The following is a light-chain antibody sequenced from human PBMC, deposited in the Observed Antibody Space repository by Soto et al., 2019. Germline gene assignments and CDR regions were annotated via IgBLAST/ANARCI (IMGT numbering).Light chain of an antibody. V-gene: IGLV1-47*01. CDR1: SSKIGSNY. CDR3: AAWDDSLTYV. J-gene: IGLJ1*01. CDR2: RNN. Sequence: QSVLTQPPSASGTPGQRVTISCSGSSSKIGSNYVYWYQQLPGTAPKLLIYRNNQRPSGVPDRFSGSKSGTSASLAISGLRSEDEADYYCAAWDDSLTYVFGTGTKVIVL.